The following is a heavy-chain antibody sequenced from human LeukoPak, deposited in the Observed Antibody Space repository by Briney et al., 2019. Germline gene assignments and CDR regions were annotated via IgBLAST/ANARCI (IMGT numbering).Heavy chain of an antibody. CDR3: ARLYQQSKWKYYYYYMDV. D-gene: IGHD1-1*01. CDR1: GGSISSYY. J-gene: IGHJ6*03. Sequence: PSETLSLTCTVSGGSISSYYWSWIRQPAEKGLEWIGRIYTSGSTNYNPSLKSRVTMSVDTSTKQFSLRLSSVTAADTAVYYCARLYQQSKWKYYYYYMDVWGKGTAVTVSS. CDR2: IYTSGST. V-gene: IGHV4-4*07.